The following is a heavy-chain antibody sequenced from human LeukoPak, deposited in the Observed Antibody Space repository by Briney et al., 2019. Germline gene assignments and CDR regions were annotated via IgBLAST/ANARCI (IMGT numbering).Heavy chain of an antibody. CDR2: IIPMLGTA. V-gene: IGHV1-69*05. CDR1: GGTFSSYA. J-gene: IGHJ3*02. Sequence: SVKVSCKGSGGTFSSYAISWVRQAPGQGLEWMGGIIPMLGTANYAQNFQGRVTITTDESTSTAYMELSSLRSKDTAVYYCASAQDYGDYDDAFDIWGQGTMVSVSS. D-gene: IGHD4-17*01. CDR3: ASAQDYGDYDDAFDI.